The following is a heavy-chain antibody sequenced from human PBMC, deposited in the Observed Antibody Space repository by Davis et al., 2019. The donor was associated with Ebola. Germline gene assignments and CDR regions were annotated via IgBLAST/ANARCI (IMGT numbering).Heavy chain of an antibody. V-gene: IGHV3-21*01. Sequence: GGSLRLSCAASGFTFSDYWVTWVRQAPGKGLEWVSSISSSSSYIYYADSVKGRFTISRDNAKNSLYLQMSSLRAEDTAVYYCASGYSGYDSPFDYWGQGTLVTVSS. J-gene: IGHJ4*02. D-gene: IGHD5-12*01. CDR2: ISSSSSYI. CDR1: GFTFSDYW. CDR3: ASGYSGYDSPFDY.